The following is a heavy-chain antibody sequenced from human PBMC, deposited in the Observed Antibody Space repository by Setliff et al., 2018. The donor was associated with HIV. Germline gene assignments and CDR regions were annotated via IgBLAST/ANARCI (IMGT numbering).Heavy chain of an antibody. CDR2: IYYSGST. D-gene: IGHD5-12*01. Sequence: SETLSLTCTVSSGSISSSSYYWGWIRQPPGKGLEWIGSIYYSGSTYYNPSLKSRVTISVDTSKNQFSMKMSSVTAADTAVYYCGRDGDGYNYNYYYGMDVWGQGTTVTVSS. CDR1: SGSISSSSYY. V-gene: IGHV4-39*07. CDR3: GRDGDGYNYNYYYGMDV. J-gene: IGHJ6*02.